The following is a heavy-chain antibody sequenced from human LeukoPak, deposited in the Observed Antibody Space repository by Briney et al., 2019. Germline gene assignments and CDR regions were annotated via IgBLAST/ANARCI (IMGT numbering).Heavy chain of an antibody. CDR3: ARERAAVAGALDY. D-gene: IGHD6-19*01. CDR2: INSDGSST. J-gene: IGHJ4*02. CDR1: GFTFSSYW. Sequence: GGSLRLSCAASGFTFSSYWMHWVRQAPGKGLVWVSRINSDGSSTSYADSVKGRFTISRDNSKNTLYLQMNSLRAEDTAVYYCARERAAVAGALDYWGQGTLVTVSS. V-gene: IGHV3-74*01.